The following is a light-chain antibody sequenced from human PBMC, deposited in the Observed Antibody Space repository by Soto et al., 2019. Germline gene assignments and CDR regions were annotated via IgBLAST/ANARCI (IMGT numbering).Light chain of an antibody. CDR1: SSDVGGYNY. CDR2: DVS. J-gene: IGLJ1*01. Sequence: QSALTQPASVSGSPGQSITISCTGTSSDVGGYNYVSWYQQHPGKVPKLMIYDVSNRPSGVSNRFSGSKSGNTTSLTISGLQAEVEADYYCSSYTSSSTLYVFGTGTKVTVL. CDR3: SSYTSSSTLYV. V-gene: IGLV2-14*01.